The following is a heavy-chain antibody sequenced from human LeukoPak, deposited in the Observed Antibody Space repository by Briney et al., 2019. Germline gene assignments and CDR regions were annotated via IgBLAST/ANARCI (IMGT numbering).Heavy chain of an antibody. CDR1: GGSISSSY. CDR3: ARLKGYSSGWYPSYYFDY. Sequence: SETLSLTCTVSGGSISSSYWSWIRQPPGKGLQWIGYIYYSGSTNYNPSLKSRVTISVDTSKNQFSLKLSSVTAADTAVYYCARLKGYSSGWYPSYYFDYWGQGTLVTVSS. D-gene: IGHD6-19*01. CDR2: IYYSGST. J-gene: IGHJ4*02. V-gene: IGHV4-59*08.